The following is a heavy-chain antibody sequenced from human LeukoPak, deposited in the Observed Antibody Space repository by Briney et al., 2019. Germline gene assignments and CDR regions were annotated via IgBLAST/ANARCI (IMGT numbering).Heavy chain of an antibody. Sequence: GASVKVSCKASGYTFTGSYIHGVRQAPGQGLEWMGWINPNSGGTNYAQKFQGRVTMTRDTSISTAYMELSRLRSDDTAVYYCARGKGITMIVAHWGQGTLVTVSS. CDR3: ARGKGITMIVAH. D-gene: IGHD3-22*01. V-gene: IGHV1-2*02. J-gene: IGHJ4*02. CDR1: GYTFTGSY. CDR2: INPNSGGT.